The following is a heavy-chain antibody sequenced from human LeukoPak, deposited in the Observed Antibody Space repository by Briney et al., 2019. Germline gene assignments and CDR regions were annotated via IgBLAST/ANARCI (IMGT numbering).Heavy chain of an antibody. V-gene: IGHV1-2*02. CDR2: INPNSGGT. CDR3: ARGRRHYDSSAYYYEGDAFDI. Sequence: ASVKVSCKASGYTFTAGYYMHWVRQAPGQGLEWMGWINPNSGGTNYAQKFQGRVTMTRDTSIGTAYMELSRLRSDDTAVYYCARGRRHYDSSAYYYEGDAFDIWGQGTMVTVSS. CDR1: GYTFTAGYY. J-gene: IGHJ3*02. D-gene: IGHD3-22*01.